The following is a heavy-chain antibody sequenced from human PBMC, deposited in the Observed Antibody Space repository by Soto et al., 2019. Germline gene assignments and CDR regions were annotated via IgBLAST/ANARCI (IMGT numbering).Heavy chain of an antibody. CDR2: INSYNGNT. CDR3: ARDKFPRFAGYIALAGPITDY. CDR1: GCSFTSYG. D-gene: IGHD6-19*01. V-gene: IGHV1-18*04. Sequence: WXSVKVHCKTSGCSFTSYGIIWVRQATGQGLEWMGWINSYNGNTKYAQKLQGRVTMTTDTSTSTAYMELRSLRSDDTAVYYCARDKFPRFAGYIALAGPITDYWGQGTLVTVSS. J-gene: IGHJ4*02.